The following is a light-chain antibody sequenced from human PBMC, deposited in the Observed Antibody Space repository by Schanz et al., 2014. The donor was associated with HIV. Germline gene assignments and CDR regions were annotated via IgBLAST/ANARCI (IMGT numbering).Light chain of an antibody. J-gene: IGKJ5*01. Sequence: IVMTQSPATLSLSPGERATLSCRASQSVSSNLAWYQQKSGQAPRLLIYGASTRATGVPVRFSGSGSGTEFTLTISSLQSEDFAVYYCQQYNNWPSAFGQGTRLEIK. CDR3: QQYNNWPSA. CDR2: GAS. CDR1: QSVSSN. V-gene: IGKV3-15*01.